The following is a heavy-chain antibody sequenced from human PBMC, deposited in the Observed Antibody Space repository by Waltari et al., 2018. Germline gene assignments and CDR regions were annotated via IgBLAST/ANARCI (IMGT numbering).Heavy chain of an antibody. V-gene: IGHV3-23*01. D-gene: IGHD3-10*01. CDR2: ISGKSNAF. Sequence: LESGGGLIHPGGSLRLSCAASGFMFASNAMSWVRQAPGKGPEGVAVISGKSNAFYYGESVRGRLTIFRDNSENTLYLQMNSLKVEDTATYYCAKFGHGPGTSDSWSNNRFDPWGQGTLVTVSS. J-gene: IGHJ5*02. CDR3: AKFGHGPGTSDSWSNNRFDP. CDR1: GFMFASNA.